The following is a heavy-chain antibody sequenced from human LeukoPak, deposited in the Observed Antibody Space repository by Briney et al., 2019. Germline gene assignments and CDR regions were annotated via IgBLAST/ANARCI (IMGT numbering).Heavy chain of an antibody. V-gene: IGHV4-39*07. J-gene: IGHJ4*02. Sequence: PSETLSLTCTVSGGSISSSSYYWGWIRQPPGKGLEWIGSILYSGSTYYNPSLKSRVIISVDTSKNQFSLKLSSVTAADTAVYYCARDLSPTYWGQGTLVTVSS. CDR2: ILYSGST. CDR1: GGSISSSSYY. CDR3: ARDLSPTY.